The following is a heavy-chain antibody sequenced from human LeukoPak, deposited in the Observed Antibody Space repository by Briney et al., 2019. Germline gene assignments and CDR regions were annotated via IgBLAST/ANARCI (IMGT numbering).Heavy chain of an antibody. D-gene: IGHD3-10*01. Sequence: PGGSLRLSCAASGFTFSDYWMSWVRQAPGKGLEWVANINQDGSEKYYVDSVKGRFTISRDNAKNSLYLQMNRLRAEDTAVYYCARVRAAGAYWGQGTLVTVSS. CDR1: GFTFSDYW. CDR2: INQDGSEK. V-gene: IGHV3-7*01. CDR3: ARVRAAGAY. J-gene: IGHJ4*02.